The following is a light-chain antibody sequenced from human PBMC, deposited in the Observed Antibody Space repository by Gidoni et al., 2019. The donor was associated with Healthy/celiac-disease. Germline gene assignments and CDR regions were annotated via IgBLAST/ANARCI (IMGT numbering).Light chain of an antibody. CDR1: KLGDKY. Sequence: SYELTQPPSVSVSPGQTASITCSGDKLGDKYACWYQQKPSQSPVLVIYHDSKRHSGIPELFSGSNSGNTATLTISGTQAMDEADYYCQAWDSSSVVFGGGTKLTVL. V-gene: IGLV3-1*01. CDR2: HDS. J-gene: IGLJ2*01. CDR3: QAWDSSSVV.